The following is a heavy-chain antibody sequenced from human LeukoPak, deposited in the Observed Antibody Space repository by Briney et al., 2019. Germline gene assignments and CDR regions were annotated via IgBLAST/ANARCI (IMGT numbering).Heavy chain of an antibody. Sequence: KPPETLSLTCAVSGYSISSGYYWGWIRQPPGKGLEWIGNIYYNGNTHYNPSLKSRVAISVDTSKNHFSLKLSSVTAADTAVYYCARPPDYGDSRDGFDVWGQGTMVTVSS. D-gene: IGHD4-17*01. J-gene: IGHJ3*01. CDR2: IYYNGNT. CDR1: GYSISSGYY. CDR3: ARPPDYGDSRDGFDV. V-gene: IGHV4-38-2*01.